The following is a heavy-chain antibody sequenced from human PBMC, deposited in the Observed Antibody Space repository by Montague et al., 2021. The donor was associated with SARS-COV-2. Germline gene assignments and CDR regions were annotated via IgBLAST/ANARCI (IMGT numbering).Heavy chain of an antibody. V-gene: IGHV4-34*01. CDR2: INHSGNT. Sequence: SETLSLTCAVYGGSFSGYYWNWIRQPPGKGLEWIGEINHSGNTNYNPSLQSRFTISVVKSKNQFSLRLSSVTAADTAVYYCARSSILGAHRFDYWGQGTLVTVSS. CDR1: GGSFSGYY. CDR3: ARSSILGAHRFDY. D-gene: IGHD3-16*01. J-gene: IGHJ4*02.